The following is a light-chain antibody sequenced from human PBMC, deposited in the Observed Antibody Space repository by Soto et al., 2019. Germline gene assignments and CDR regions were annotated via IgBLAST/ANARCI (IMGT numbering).Light chain of an antibody. J-gene: IGLJ2*01. CDR2: EVS. CDR1: SSDVGGYNY. V-gene: IGLV2-14*01. CDR3: SSYTSSSTVV. Sequence: QSALTQPASVSGSPGQSITISCTGTSSDVGGYNYVSWYQQHPGKAPKPMIYEVSNRPSGVSNRFSGSTSGNTASLTISGLQAEDEADYYCSSYTSSSTVVFGGGTKLTVL.